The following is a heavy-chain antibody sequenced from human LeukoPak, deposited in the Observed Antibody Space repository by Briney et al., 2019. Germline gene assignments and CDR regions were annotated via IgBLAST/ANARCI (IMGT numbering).Heavy chain of an antibody. CDR1: GWSFNDYY. Sequence: SETLSLTCAVYGWSFNDYYWNWVRQPPGKGLEWIGEINARGGTNYNPSLKSRVTISVDSSKNQFSLTLTSMIAADTAIYYCARGQVPAARGYNWFDPWGQGTLVTVSS. CDR3: ARGQVPAARGYNWFDP. D-gene: IGHD2-2*01. V-gene: IGHV4-34*01. CDR2: INARGGT. J-gene: IGHJ5*02.